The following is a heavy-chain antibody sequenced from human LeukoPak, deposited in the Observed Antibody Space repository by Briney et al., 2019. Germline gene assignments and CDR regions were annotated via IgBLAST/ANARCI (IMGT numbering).Heavy chain of an antibody. CDR1: GFTFSRYW. Sequence: TGGSLRLSCAASGFTFSRYWMSWVRQAPGKGLEWVANIKQDGSEKYYVDSVKGRFTISRDNAKNSLYLQMNSLRAEDTAVYYCARGVDYWGQGTLVTVSS. J-gene: IGHJ4*02. V-gene: IGHV3-7*01. CDR2: IKQDGSEK. CDR3: ARGVDY.